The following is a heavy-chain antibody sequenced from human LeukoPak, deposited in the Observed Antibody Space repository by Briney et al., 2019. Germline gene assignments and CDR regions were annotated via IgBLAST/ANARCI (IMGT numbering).Heavy chain of an antibody. Sequence: GESLKISCKASGYSLTTYWIGWVRQMPGKGLEWMGIIYPADSTAHYSPSFQGQVTISVDKSINTAYLQWSRLKASDTAMYYCARFHSYYYDSSGYFDYWGQGTLVTVSS. CDR3: ARFHSYYYDSSGYFDY. CDR2: IYPADSTA. J-gene: IGHJ4*02. CDR1: GYSLTTYW. D-gene: IGHD3-22*01. V-gene: IGHV5-51*01.